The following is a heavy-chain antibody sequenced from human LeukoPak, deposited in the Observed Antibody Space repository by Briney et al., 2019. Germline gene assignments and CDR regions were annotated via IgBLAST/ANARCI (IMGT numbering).Heavy chain of an antibody. J-gene: IGHJ4*02. D-gene: IGHD6-19*01. CDR3: ARGGIAVAGTGY. CDR1: GGSISSGDYY. V-gene: IGHV4-30-4*01. Sequence: PSEALSLTCTVSGGSISSGDYYWSWIRQPPGKGLEWIGYIYYSGSTYYNPSLKSRVTISVDTSKNQFSLKLSSVTAADTAVYYCARGGIAVAGTGYWGQGTLVTVSS. CDR2: IYYSGST.